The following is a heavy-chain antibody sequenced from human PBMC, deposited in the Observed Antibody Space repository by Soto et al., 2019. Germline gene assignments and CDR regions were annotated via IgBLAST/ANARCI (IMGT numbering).Heavy chain of an antibody. CDR3: STIRDRGSGLPAY. D-gene: IGHD3-10*01. CDR2: ISRDSAYI. Sequence: EAQPVESGGGLVKPGESLRLSCVASGFTLITYSMSWLRQPPGKGLEWVSSISRDSAYIYYADSVKGRFAISRDNAKNTLYLQMSSIRAEDTASSYCSTIRDRGSGLPAYWGQGTLVTVYS. V-gene: IGHV3-21*01. CDR1: GFTLITYS. J-gene: IGHJ4*02.